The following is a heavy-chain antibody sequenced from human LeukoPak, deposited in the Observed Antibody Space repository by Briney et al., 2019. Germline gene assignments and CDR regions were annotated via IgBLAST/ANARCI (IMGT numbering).Heavy chain of an antibody. Sequence: SVKVFCRSSGGTFRSYSISWVPHAPGQGLEWMGRIIPILGIANYAQKFQGRFTITADKSTSTAYMELSSLRSEDTAVYYCARDNWNYGGWFDPWGQGTLVTVSS. V-gene: IGHV1-69*04. CDR1: GGTFRSYS. D-gene: IGHD1-7*01. CDR2: IIPILGIA. J-gene: IGHJ5*02. CDR3: ARDNWNYGGWFDP.